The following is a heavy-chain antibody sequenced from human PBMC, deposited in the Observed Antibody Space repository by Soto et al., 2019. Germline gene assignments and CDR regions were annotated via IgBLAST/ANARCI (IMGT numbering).Heavy chain of an antibody. CDR2: ISTYNGNT. CDR1: GYTFITYG. V-gene: IGHV1-18*01. Sequence: QVQLVQSGAEVKKPGASVKVSCKASGYTFITYGVSWVRQAPGQGLDWLGWISTYNGNTRYAERLQGRVTMTTDTXXXXXXXXXXXXXXXXXXXXXXARGPTXXYDNSANYFLDYWGQGTXVTVSS. CDR3: ARGPTXXYDNSANYFLDY. D-gene: IGHD3-22*01. J-gene: IGHJ4*02.